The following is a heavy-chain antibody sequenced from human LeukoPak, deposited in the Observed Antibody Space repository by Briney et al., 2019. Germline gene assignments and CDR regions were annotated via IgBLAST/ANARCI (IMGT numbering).Heavy chain of an antibody. CDR3: VGWGISGITNH. Sequence: GGSLRLSCEASSITFTKAWMNWVRQAPGKGLEWVAQTKQDGSEKYYVDSVKGRFTTSRDKNSLFLQMNSVRAEDTAVYYCVGWGISGITNHWGQGTLVTVSS. V-gene: IGHV3-7*01. CDR2: TKQDGSEK. D-gene: IGHD1-7*01. J-gene: IGHJ4*02. CDR1: SITFTKAW.